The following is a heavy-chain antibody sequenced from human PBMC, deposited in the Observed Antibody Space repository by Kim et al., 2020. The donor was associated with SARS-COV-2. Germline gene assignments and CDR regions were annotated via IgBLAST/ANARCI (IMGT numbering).Heavy chain of an antibody. CDR2: ISSSSSYI. CDR1: GFTFSSYS. CDR3: ARVPVAGPTTMGDD. D-gene: IGHD6-19*01. Sequence: GGSLRLSCAASGFTFSSYSMNWVRQAPGKGLEWVSSISSSSSYIYYADSVKGRFTISRDNAKNSLYLQMNSLRAEDTAVYYCARVPVAGPTTMGDDWGQGTLVTVSS. V-gene: IGHV3-21*01. J-gene: IGHJ4*02.